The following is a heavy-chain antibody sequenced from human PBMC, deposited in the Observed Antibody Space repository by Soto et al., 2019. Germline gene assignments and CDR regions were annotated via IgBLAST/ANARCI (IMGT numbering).Heavy chain of an antibody. D-gene: IGHD2-15*01. CDR3: AKDSGVVEATDIVVVVAADIGDFQH. V-gene: IGHV3-23*01. J-gene: IGHJ1*01. Sequence: PGGSLRLSCAASGFTFSSYAMSWVRQAPGKGLEWVSAISGSGGSTYYADSVKGRFTISRDNSKNTLYPQMNSLRAEDTAVYYCAKDSGVVEATDIVVVVAADIGDFQHWGHGTLVTVSS. CDR2: ISGSGGST. CDR1: GFTFSSYA.